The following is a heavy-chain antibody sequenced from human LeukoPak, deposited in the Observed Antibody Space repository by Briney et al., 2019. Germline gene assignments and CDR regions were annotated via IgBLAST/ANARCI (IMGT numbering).Heavy chain of an antibody. CDR3: AGGVCSSTSCYYHY. D-gene: IGHD2-2*01. V-gene: IGHV1-69*05. Sequence: SVKVSCKASGGTFSSYAISWVRQAPGQGLEWMGGIIPIFGTANYAQKFQGRVTITTDESTSTAYMELSSLRSEDTAVYYCAGGVCSSTSCYYHYWGREPWSPSPQ. CDR1: GGTFSSYA. J-gene: IGHJ4*02. CDR2: IIPIFGTA.